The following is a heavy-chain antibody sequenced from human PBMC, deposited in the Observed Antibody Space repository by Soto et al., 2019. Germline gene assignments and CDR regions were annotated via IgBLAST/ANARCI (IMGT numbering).Heavy chain of an antibody. CDR3: ARDRGPRGTGYYKGYYYGMDV. Sequence: KPSETLSLTCTVSGGSISSYYWSWIRQPPGKGLEWIGYIYYSGSTNYNPSLKSRVTISVDTSKNQFSLKLSSVTAADTAVYYCARDRGPRGTGYYKGYYYGMDVWGQGTTVTVSS. CDR2: IYYSGST. D-gene: IGHD3-9*01. CDR1: GGSISSYY. V-gene: IGHV4-59*01. J-gene: IGHJ6*02.